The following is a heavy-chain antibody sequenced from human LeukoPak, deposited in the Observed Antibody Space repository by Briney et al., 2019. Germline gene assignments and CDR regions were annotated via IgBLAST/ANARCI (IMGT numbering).Heavy chain of an antibody. J-gene: IGHJ6*04. Sequence: GGSLRLSCSASGFTFSSYAMHWVRQAPGKGLEYVSAISSNGGSTYYAESVEGRFTISRDNSKNTLYLQMSSLRAEDTAVYYCVKDPGSGWYYYYYGMDVWGKGTTVTVSS. V-gene: IGHV3-64D*06. CDR2: ISSNGGST. CDR3: VKDPGSGWYYYYYGMDV. D-gene: IGHD6-19*01. CDR1: GFTFSSYA.